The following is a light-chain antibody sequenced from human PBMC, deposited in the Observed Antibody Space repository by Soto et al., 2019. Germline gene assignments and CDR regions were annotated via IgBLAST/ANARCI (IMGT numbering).Light chain of an antibody. CDR2: GAS. CDR1: QSVSSSY. V-gene: IGKV3-20*01. Sequence: EIVLTQSPGTLSLSPGERATLSCRASQSVSSSYLAWYQQKPGQAPTLLIYGASSRATGIPDRFSGSGSGTDFTFTISRLEPEDFAVYYCHQYGSSRWTFGQGTKVEIK. J-gene: IGKJ1*01. CDR3: HQYGSSRWT.